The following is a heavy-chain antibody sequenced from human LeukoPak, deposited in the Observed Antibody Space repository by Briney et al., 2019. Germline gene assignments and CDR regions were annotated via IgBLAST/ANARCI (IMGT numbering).Heavy chain of an antibody. V-gene: IGHV3-30*18. CDR2: ISYDGSDK. D-gene: IGHD3-9*01. CDR3: AKERFTIFNGGYFDF. Sequence: GSLRLSCAASGFTFNSYGMHWVRQAPGKGLEWVAVISYDGSDKYYADSVKGRFTISRDNSKNTLFLQMNSLRGEDTAVYYCAKERFTIFNGGYFDFWGQGTLVTVSS. J-gene: IGHJ4*02. CDR1: GFTFNSYG.